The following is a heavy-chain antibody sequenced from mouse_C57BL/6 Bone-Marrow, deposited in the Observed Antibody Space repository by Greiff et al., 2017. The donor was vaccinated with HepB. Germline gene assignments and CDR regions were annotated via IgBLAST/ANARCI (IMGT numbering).Heavy chain of an antibody. CDR2: IDPENGDT. CDR3: TTRWLLVDY. CDR1: GFNIKDDY. V-gene: IGHV14-4*01. D-gene: IGHD2-3*01. Sequence: DVKLVESGAELVRPGASVKLSCTASGFNIKDDYMHWVKQRPEQGLEWIGWIDPENGDTEYASKFQGKATITADTSSNTAYLQLSSLTSEDTAVYYCTTRWLLVDYWGQGTTLTVSS. J-gene: IGHJ2*01.